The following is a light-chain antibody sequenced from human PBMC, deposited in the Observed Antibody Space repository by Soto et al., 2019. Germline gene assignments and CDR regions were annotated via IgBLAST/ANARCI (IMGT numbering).Light chain of an antibody. CDR2: DAS. J-gene: IGKJ2*01. V-gene: IGKV1-33*01. CDR3: QQFDNLPYT. CDR1: QDISNY. Sequence: DLQMTQSPSSLSASVGDRVIITCQASQDISNYLNWYQQKPGKAPKLLIYDASNLETGVPSRFSGSGSGTDFTFTISSLQPGDIATYYCQQFDNLPYTFGQGTKLEIK.